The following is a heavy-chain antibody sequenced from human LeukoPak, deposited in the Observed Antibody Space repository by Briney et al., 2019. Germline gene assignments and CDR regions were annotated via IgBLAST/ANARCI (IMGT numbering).Heavy chain of an antibody. D-gene: IGHD4-23*01. J-gene: IGHJ4*02. CDR1: GFTFSSYA. CDR3: AKDLWRLSPAVIPYYFDY. CDR2: ISGSGGST. Sequence: GSLRLSCAASGFTFSSYAMSWVRQAPGKGLEWVSAISGSGGSTYYADSVKGRFTISRDNSKNTLYLQMNSLRAEDTAVYYCAKDLWRLSPAVIPYYFDYWGQGTLVTVSS. V-gene: IGHV3-23*01.